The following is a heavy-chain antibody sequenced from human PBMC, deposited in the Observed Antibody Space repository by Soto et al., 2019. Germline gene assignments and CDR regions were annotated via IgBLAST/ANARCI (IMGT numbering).Heavy chain of an antibody. Sequence: GGSLRLSCAASGFTFSSYAMSWVRQSPGKGLEWVSAISGSGGSTYYADSVKGRFTISRDNSKNTLYLQMNSLRAEDTAVYYCAKRWQQLGSYYFDYWGQGTLVTVSS. CDR2: ISGSGGST. V-gene: IGHV3-23*01. D-gene: IGHD6-13*01. CDR3: AKRWQQLGSYYFDY. J-gene: IGHJ4*02. CDR1: GFTFSSYA.